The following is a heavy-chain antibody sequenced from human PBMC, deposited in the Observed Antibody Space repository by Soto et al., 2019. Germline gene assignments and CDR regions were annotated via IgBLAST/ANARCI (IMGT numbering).Heavy chain of an antibody. Sequence: QVQLVQSGAEVKKPGSSVKVSCKASGGTFSSYAISWVRQAPGQGLEWMGGIIPIFGTANYAQKFQGRVTIXXDXSXXTADMELSSLRSEDTAVYYCARDGSSGWPNHWFDPWGQGTLVTVSS. J-gene: IGHJ5*02. V-gene: IGHV1-69*12. CDR2: IIPIFGTA. CDR3: ARDGSSGWPNHWFDP. D-gene: IGHD6-19*01. CDR1: GGTFSSYA.